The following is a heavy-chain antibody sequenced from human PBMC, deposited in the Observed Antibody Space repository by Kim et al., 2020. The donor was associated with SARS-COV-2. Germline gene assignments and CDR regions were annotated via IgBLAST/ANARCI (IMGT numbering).Heavy chain of an antibody. D-gene: IGHD3-3*01. J-gene: IGHJ4*02. CDR3: ARDRHYDFWSGYYFDY. Sequence: ASVKVSCKASGYTFTNYAMHWVRQAPGQRLEWMGWINAGNGNTKYSQKFQGRVTFTRETSASTAYMELSSLRSEDTAVYYCARDRHYDFWSGYYFDYWGQGTLVTVSS. V-gene: IGHV1-3*01. CDR2: INAGNGNT. CDR1: GYTFTNYA.